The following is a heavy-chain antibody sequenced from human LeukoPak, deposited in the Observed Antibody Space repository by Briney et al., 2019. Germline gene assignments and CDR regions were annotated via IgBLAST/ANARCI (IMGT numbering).Heavy chain of an antibody. J-gene: IGHJ3*02. V-gene: IGHV1-2*02. CDR1: GYTFTAYY. CDR2: INPKSGGT. D-gene: IGHD4-17*01. CDR3: ARLADGAQSGAFDI. Sequence: ASVKVSCKASGYTFTAYYMHWVRQAPGQGLEWMGGINPKSGGTDYGQKFQGRVSMTRDTSISTAYMELTRLKSDDTAVYYCARLADGAQSGAFDIWGQGTMVTVSS.